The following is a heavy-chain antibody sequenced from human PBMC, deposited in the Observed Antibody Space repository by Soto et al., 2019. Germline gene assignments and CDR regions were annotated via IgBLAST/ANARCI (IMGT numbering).Heavy chain of an antibody. CDR3: ARGPRP. V-gene: IGHV4-30-2*01. J-gene: IGHJ5*02. CDR2: IYRSGST. Sequence: LCLTCAVSGGAISSGGDSWSWIRQPPGKGLEWIGYIYRSGSTYYTPSLKSRVTISVDRYQHQFSLTLTSLPAADTAVYYCARGPRPWGQGTLVTVSS. CDR1: GGAISSGGDS.